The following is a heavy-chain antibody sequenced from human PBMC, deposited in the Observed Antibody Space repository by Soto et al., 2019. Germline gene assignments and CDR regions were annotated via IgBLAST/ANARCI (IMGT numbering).Heavy chain of an antibody. V-gene: IGHV3-74*01. CDR1: GFPFGPFY. J-gene: IGHJ3*02. D-gene: IGHD2-2*01. Sequence: EVQLVESGGGLIQPGESLRLSWAASGFPFGPFYMHWVRQAPGKGLEWVSHINGDGTTTVYADSVKGRFTISRDNAKNTLYLQMTSLRAEDTAVYYCARDRGYPDSFDIWGQGTMVTVSS. CDR2: INGDGTTT. CDR3: ARDRGYPDSFDI.